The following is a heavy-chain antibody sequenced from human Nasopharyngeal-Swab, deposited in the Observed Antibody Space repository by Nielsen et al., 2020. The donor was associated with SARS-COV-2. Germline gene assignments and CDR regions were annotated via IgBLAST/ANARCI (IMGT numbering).Heavy chain of an antibody. CDR1: GFTFSSYW. J-gene: IGHJ4*02. V-gene: IGHV3-7*04. CDR3: ARLGGSSWYFDY. D-gene: IGHD6-13*01. Sequence: GESLKISCAASGFTFSSYWMSWVRQAPGKGLEWVANMKQDGSEKYYVDSVKGRFTISRDNAKTSLYLQMNSLRAEDTAVYYCARLGGSSWYFDYWGQGTLVTVSS. CDR2: MKQDGSEK.